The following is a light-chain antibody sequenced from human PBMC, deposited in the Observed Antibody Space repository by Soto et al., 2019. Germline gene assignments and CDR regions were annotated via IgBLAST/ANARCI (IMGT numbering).Light chain of an antibody. CDR3: QQYNSSPIT. CDR1: QSISSW. V-gene: IGKV1-5*01. J-gene: IGKJ5*01. CDR2: DAS. Sequence: DIQMTQSPSTLSASVGDRVTITCRASQSISSWLARYQQKPGKAPKLLIYDASSLESGVPSRFSGSGSGTEFTLTISSLQPDDFATYYCQQYNSSPITFGQGTRLEIK.